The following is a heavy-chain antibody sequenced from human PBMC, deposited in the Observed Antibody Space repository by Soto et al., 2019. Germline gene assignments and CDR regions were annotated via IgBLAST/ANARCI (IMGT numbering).Heavy chain of an antibody. CDR2: INPNSGGT. Sequence: ASVKGSCKASGYTFTGYYMHWVRQAPGQGLEWMGWINPNSGGTNYAQNFQGRVTMTRDTSISTAYMELSRLRSDDTAVYYCARRGTDDAFDIWGQGTMVTVSS. J-gene: IGHJ3*02. D-gene: IGHD1-1*01. CDR1: GYTFTGYY. V-gene: IGHV1-2*02. CDR3: ARRGTDDAFDI.